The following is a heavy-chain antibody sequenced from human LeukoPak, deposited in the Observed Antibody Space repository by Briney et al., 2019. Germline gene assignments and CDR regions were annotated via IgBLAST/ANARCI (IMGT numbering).Heavy chain of an antibody. CDR1: GNSISSGDNY. CDR3: ARSRSRPLLPPLPKSQYYFDY. D-gene: IGHD2-21*01. V-gene: IGHV4-61*02. J-gene: IGHJ4*02. CDR2: IYTSGST. Sequence: SETLSLTCTVSGNSISSGDNYWSWIRQPAGKGLEWIGRIYTSGSTNYNPSLKSRVTISGDTSKNQFSLKLSSVTAEDTAVYYCARSRSRPLLPPLPKSQYYFDYWGQGTLVTVSS.